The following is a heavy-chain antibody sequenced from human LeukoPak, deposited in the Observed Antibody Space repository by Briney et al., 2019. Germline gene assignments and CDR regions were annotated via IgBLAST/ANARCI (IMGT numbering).Heavy chain of an antibody. CDR1: GGSFSGYY. J-gene: IGHJ4*02. Sequence: PSETLSLTCAVYGGSFSGYYWSWIRQPPGKGLGWIGEINHSGSTNYNPSLKSRVTISVDTSKNQFSLKLSSVTAADTAGYYCARGLFVDIVVVPAAIGFDYWGQGTLVTVSS. CDR2: INHSGST. V-gene: IGHV4-34*01. CDR3: ARGLFVDIVVVPAAIGFDY. D-gene: IGHD2-2*01.